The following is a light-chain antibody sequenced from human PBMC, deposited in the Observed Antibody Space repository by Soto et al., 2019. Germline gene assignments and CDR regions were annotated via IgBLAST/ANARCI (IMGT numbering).Light chain of an antibody. CDR1: QSIDSW. V-gene: IGKV1-5*01. CDR3: QQYRGKPFT. Sequence: DIQMTQSPSTLFASVGDRVTIACRASQSIDSWLAWYQQKPGKAPKFLIYDASDLESGVPSRFSGSGSGTEFTLTISSLQPDDFATYYCQQYRGKPFTFGQGTKVEIK. J-gene: IGKJ2*01. CDR2: DAS.